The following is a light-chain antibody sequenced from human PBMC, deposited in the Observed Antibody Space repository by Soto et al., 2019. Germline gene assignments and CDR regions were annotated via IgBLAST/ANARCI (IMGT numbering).Light chain of an antibody. CDR2: TST. V-gene: IGKV1-16*02. J-gene: IGKJ2*01. CDR3: HQYNSYPRT. Sequence: DIQMTQSPSSLSASVGDRVTITCRACQGVSNHLSWLQQKPEKAPKSLMYTSTSLQSRVPSKFRGSGSATDFTLTISSLQPEDFATYSCHQYNSYPRTFGQGTKLEIK. CDR1: QGVSNH.